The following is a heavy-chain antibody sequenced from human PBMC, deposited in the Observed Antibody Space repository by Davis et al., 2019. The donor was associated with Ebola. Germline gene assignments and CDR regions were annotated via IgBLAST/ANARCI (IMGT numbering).Heavy chain of an antibody. Sequence: SVKVSCKASGGTFSSYAISWVRQAPGQGLEWMGRIIPILGIANYAQKFQGRVTITADKSTSTAYMELSSLRAEDTAVYYCARGWMSIPDYWGQGTLVTVSS. CDR1: GGTFSSYA. J-gene: IGHJ4*02. D-gene: IGHD2-2*03. CDR2: IIPILGIA. CDR3: ARGWMSIPDY. V-gene: IGHV1-69*04.